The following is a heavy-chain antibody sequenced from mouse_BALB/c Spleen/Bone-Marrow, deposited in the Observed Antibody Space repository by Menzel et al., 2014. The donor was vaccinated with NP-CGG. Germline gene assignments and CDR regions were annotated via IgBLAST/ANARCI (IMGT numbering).Heavy chain of an antibody. CDR2: IDTSYTYT. Sequence: QVQLQHSGAELVMPGASVKMSCKASGYAFTDYWIHWVKQRPGQGLEWIGAIDTSYTYTTYNQKFKGKATLTVDASSSTAYIQLSSLTSEDSAVYYCANIYYGDYGWFSYWGQGTLVTVSA. CDR3: ANIYYGDYGWFSY. V-gene: IGHV1-69*01. D-gene: IGHD2-13*01. J-gene: IGHJ3*01. CDR1: GYAFTDYW.